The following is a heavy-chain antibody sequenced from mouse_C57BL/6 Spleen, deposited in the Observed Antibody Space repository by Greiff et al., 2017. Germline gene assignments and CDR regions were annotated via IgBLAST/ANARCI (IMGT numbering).Heavy chain of an antibody. V-gene: IGHV2-2*01. J-gene: IGHJ4*01. D-gene: IGHD2-13*01. CDR1: GFSLTSYG. Sequence: VMLVESGPGLVQPSQSLSITCTVSGFSLTSYGVHWVRQSPGKGLEWLGVIWSGGSTDSNAAFISRLSISKDNSKSQVFFKMNSLQADDTAIYYCARGGEDYAMDYWGQGTSVTVSS. CDR3: ARGGEDYAMDY. CDR2: IWSGGST.